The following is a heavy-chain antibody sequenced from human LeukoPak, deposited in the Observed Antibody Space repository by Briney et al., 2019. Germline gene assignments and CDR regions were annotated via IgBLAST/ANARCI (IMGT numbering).Heavy chain of an antibody. J-gene: IGHJ4*02. CDR3: ARDRSASGNYYTYDY. D-gene: IGHD3-10*01. CDR1: GFRFSGYS. Sequence: GGSLRLSCAASGFRFSGYSMNWVRQALGKGLEWLSYMSPVTNTIYYADSVMGRFTISRDNAKNSLYLQMNSLRDEDTAVYYCARDRSASGNYYTYDYWGQGTLVTVSS. V-gene: IGHV3-48*02. CDR2: MSPVTNTI.